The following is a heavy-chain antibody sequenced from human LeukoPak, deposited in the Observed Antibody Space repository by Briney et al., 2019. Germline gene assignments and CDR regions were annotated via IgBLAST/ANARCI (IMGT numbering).Heavy chain of an antibody. J-gene: IGHJ4*02. CDR1: GFTFDDYA. V-gene: IGHV3-9*01. CDR2: ISRNSGSI. CDR3: AKGSSVVITLSFDY. D-gene: IGHD3-22*01. Sequence: GRSLRLSCAASGFTFDDYAMHWVRQAPGKGLEWVSGISRNSGSIGYADSVKGRFTISRDNAKNSLYLQMNSLRAEDTALYYCAKGSSVVITLSFDYWGQGTLVTVSS.